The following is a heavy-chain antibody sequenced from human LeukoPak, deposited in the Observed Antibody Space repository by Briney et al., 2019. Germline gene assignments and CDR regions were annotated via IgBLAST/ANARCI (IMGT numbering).Heavy chain of an antibody. V-gene: IGHV3-30-3*01. CDR2: ISYDGSNK. CDR3: ARDSAPTWYSGYDYYFDY. D-gene: IGHD5-12*01. J-gene: IGHJ4*02. Sequence: SGGSLRLSCAASGFTFSSYAMRWVRQAPGKGLEWVAVISYDGSNKYYADSVKGRFTISRDNSKNTLYLQMNSLRAEDTAVYYCARDSAPTWYSGYDYYFDYWGQGTLVTVSS. CDR1: GFTFSSYA.